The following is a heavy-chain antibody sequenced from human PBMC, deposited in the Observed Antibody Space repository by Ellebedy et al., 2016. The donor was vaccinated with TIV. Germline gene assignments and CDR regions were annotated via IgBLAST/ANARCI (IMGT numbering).Heavy chain of an antibody. J-gene: IGHJ4*02. CDR1: GFTFSNFN. D-gene: IGHD1-26*01. V-gene: IGHV3-21*03. Sequence: PGGSLRLSCAASGFTFSNFNMNWVPQAPGKGLEWVSAISSGSSSIYYADSVKGRFIISKDNAKNSLYLHMNSLRGEETAVYYCAKGSVWDLLLTCCDYWGQGTVVTVSS. CDR3: AKGSVWDLLLTCCDY. CDR2: ISSGSSSI.